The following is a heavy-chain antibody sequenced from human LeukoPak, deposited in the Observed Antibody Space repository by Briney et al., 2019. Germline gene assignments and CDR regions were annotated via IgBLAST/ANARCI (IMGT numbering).Heavy chain of an antibody. CDR3: AKAPDLYDSSGYYYH. V-gene: IGHV3-30*02. J-gene: IGHJ4*02. Sequence: GGSLRLSCAASGFTFSSYGMPWVRQAPGKGLEWVAVIWYDGSNKYYADSVKGRFTISRDNSKNTLYLQMNSLRAEDTAVYYCAKAPDLYDSSGYYYHWGQGTLVTVSS. CDR2: IWYDGSNK. CDR1: GFTFSSYG. D-gene: IGHD3-22*01.